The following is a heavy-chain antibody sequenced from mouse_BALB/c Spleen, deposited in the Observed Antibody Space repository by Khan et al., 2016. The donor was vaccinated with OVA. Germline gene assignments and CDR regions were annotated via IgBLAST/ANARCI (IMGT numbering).Heavy chain of an antibody. CDR2: INPTSGYT. CDR3: ARDRIDY. J-gene: IGHJ2*01. V-gene: IGHV1-7*01. Sequence: QVQLKQSGAELAKPGASVKMSCTASGYTFTSYWMHWIKQRPGQGLEWIRYINPTSGYTDYNQKFKDKATLTADKSSSTAYMQLSSLTSDDSAVYYCARDRIDYWGQGTALTVSS. CDR1: GYTFTSYW.